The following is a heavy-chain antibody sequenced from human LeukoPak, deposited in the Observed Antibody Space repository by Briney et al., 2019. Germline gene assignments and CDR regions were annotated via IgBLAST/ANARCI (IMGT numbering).Heavy chain of an antibody. D-gene: IGHD3-22*01. V-gene: IGHV4-59*08. CDR1: GGSITGYY. CDR3: ARRRSYYYDSSGYYHPYDY. J-gene: IGHJ4*02. CDR2: IYYSGST. Sequence: SETLSLTCTVSGGSITGYYWSWIRQPPGKGLEWIGHIYYSGSTNYNPSLKSRVTISLDTSKNQFSLKLSSVTAADTAVYYCARRRSYYYDSSGYYHPYDYWGQGTLVTVSP.